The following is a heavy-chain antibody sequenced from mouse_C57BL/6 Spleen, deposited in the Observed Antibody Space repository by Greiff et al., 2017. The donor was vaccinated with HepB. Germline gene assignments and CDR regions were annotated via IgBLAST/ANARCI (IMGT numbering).Heavy chain of an antibody. CDR3: ARDPTGAMDY. CDR2: ISDGGSYT. V-gene: IGHV5-4*01. J-gene: IGHJ4*01. CDR1: GFTFSCYA. Sequence: EVKLVESGGGLVKPGGSLKLSCAASGFTFSCYAMSWVRQTPEKRLEWVATISDGGSYTYYPDNVKGRFTISRDNAKNNLYLQMSHLKSEDTAMYYCARDPTGAMDYWGQGTSVTVAS.